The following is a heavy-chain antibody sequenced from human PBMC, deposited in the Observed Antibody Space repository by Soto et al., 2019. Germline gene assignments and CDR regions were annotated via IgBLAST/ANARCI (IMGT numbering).Heavy chain of an antibody. J-gene: IGHJ4*02. CDR3: ARAQMVLTRSYFDA. D-gene: IGHD2-8*01. Sequence: XETLSLTCTVSDGSISNFYWSWIRQPPGKGLEWIGYISSSGNTNYNPSLKSRVSISVDTSKTQFSLNLTSVTAADTAVYYCARAQMVLTRSYFDAWGQGTPVTVSS. CDR2: ISSSGNT. CDR1: DGSISNFY. V-gene: IGHV4-59*01.